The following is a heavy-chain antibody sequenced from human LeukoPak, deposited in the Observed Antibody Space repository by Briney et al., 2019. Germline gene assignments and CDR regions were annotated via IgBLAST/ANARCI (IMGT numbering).Heavy chain of an antibody. CDR1: GDSVSSNSAA. Sequence: SQTLSLTCAISGDSVSSNSAAWNWIRQSPSRGLEWLGRTKYRSKLYNDYAISVKSRITINPDTSKNQFSLHLNSVTPEDTALYYCARASLRYCSATSCSRRSFDIWGQGTMVTVSS. CDR2: TKYRSKLYN. D-gene: IGHD2-15*01. J-gene: IGHJ3*02. CDR3: ARASLRYCSATSCSRRSFDI. V-gene: IGHV6-1*01.